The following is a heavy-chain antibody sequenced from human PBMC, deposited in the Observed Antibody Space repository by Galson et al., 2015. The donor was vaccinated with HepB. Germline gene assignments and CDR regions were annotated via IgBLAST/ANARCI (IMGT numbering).Heavy chain of an antibody. D-gene: IGHD6-19*01. V-gene: IGHV3-66*02. CDR3: ARDAVADDLLPYYYYGMDV. Sequence: SLRLSCAASGFTVSSNYMSWVRQAPGKGLEWVSVIYSGGSTYYADSVKGRFTISRDNSKNTLYLQMNSLRAEDTAVYYCARDAVADDLLPYYYYGMDVWGQGTTVTVSS. CDR2: IYSGGST. J-gene: IGHJ6*02. CDR1: GFTVSSNY.